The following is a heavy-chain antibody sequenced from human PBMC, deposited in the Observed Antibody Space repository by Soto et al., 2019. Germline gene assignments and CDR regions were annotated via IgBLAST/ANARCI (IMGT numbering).Heavy chain of an antibody. CDR1: GFTSGSYE. D-gene: IGHD3-22*01. V-gene: IGHV3-48*03. Sequence: GGSLRLACEASGFTSGSYEMKWVRQALGKGLEWVSQNSVSGSTIYYADFLKGRLTIYRDNAKNSLYLQMNSLRAEDTAVYYCVRGSRDYYDSSGFEYWGQGTLVTVSS. CDR2: NSVSGSTI. CDR3: VRGSRDYYDSSGFEY. J-gene: IGHJ4*02.